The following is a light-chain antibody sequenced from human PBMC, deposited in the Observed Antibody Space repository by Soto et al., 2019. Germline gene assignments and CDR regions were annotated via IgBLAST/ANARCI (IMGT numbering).Light chain of an antibody. CDR2: DAS. CDR1: QSVSSY. V-gene: IGKV3-11*01. J-gene: IGKJ2*01. Sequence: EIVLTQSPATLSLSPGERATLSCRASQSVSSYLAWYQQKPGQAPRLLIYDASNRATGIPARFSGSGSGTDFTLTISSLAREDFAVYYCQQRSNWPPYTFGQGTKLEIK. CDR3: QQRSNWPPYT.